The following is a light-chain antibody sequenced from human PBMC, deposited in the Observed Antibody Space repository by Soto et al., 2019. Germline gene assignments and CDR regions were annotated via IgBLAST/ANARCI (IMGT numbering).Light chain of an antibody. Sequence: DIQMTQSPSSLSAAVGDSVTITCRASQDINKYLNWYHQTPGKAPKLLVFATSALHNGVPSRFSGSRSGTDFSLTITSLQPEDFATYYCQQSYSSPYPFGQGTKLEIK. CDR3: QQSYSSPYP. J-gene: IGKJ2*01. V-gene: IGKV1-39*01. CDR2: ATS. CDR1: QDINKY.